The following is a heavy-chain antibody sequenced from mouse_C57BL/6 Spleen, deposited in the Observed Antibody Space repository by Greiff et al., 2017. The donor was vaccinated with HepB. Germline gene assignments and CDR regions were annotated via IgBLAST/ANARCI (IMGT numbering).Heavy chain of an antibody. CDR2: IYPGSGNT. D-gene: IGHD4-1*01. Sequence: VQLQQSGAELVRPGASVKLSCKASGYTFTDYYINWVKQRPGQGLEWIARIYPGSGNTYYNEKFKGKATLTAEKSSSTAYMQLSSLTSEDSAVYFCAREDWDGFAYWGQGTLVTVS. J-gene: IGHJ3*01. V-gene: IGHV1-76*01. CDR1: GYTFTDYY. CDR3: AREDWDGFAY.